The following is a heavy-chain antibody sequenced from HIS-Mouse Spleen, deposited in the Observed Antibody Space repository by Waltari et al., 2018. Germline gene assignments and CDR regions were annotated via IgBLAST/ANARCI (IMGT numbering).Heavy chain of an antibody. CDR3: ARVAEGYTSGWYAFDY. CDR2: IVWDDDK. V-gene: IGHV2-70*15. CDR1: GFSLSTSGMC. Sequence: QVTLRESGPALVKPTQTLTLTCTFSGFSLSTSGMCVSWIRQPPGKALEWLARIVWDDDKYYRTSLKTRLTISRDTSKNQVVLKMTNMDPLETATYYCARVAEGYTSGWYAFDYWGQGTLVTVSS. D-gene: IGHD6-19*01. J-gene: IGHJ4*02.